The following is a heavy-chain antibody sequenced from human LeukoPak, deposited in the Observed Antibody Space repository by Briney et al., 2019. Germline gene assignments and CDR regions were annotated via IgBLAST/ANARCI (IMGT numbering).Heavy chain of an antibody. CDR1: GFTFSSYA. CDR2: ISYDGSNK. D-gene: IGHD1-26*01. Sequence: PGRSLRLSCAASGFTFSSYAMHWVRQAPGKGLEWVAVISYDGSNKYYADSVKGRFTISRDNSKNTLYLQMNSLRAEDTAVYYCARDLDSWELQFDYWGQGTLVTVSS. CDR3: ARDLDSWELQFDY. V-gene: IGHV3-30-3*01. J-gene: IGHJ4*02.